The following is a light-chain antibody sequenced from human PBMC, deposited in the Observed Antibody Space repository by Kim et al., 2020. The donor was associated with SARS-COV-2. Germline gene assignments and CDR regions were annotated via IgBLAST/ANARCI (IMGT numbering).Light chain of an antibody. Sequence: LSASVGDRVIITCRASQTISPWLAWYQKKPGKAPKILIYKTSTLESGVPSRFSGSGSGTDFSLTISSLQPDDFATYYCQEYTTYGTFGQGTKLEI. CDR2: KTS. V-gene: IGKV1-5*03. CDR3: QEYTTYGT. CDR1: QTISPW. J-gene: IGKJ2*02.